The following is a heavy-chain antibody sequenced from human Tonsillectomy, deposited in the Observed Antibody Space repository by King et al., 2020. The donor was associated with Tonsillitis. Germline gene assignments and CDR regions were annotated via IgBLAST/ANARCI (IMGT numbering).Heavy chain of an antibody. CDR3: ASDYHLTYYDFWRGHRPY. D-gene: IGHD3-3*01. Sequence: VQLVESGGGVVQPGRSLRLSCAASGFTFSSYAMHWVRQAPGQGLEWVAVISYDGSNKYYADSVKGRFTIPRDNSKNTLYLQMNSLRAEDTAVYYCASDYHLTYYDFWRGHRPYWAQGTLHTVS. CDR1: GFTFSSYA. CDR2: ISYDGSNK. V-gene: IGHV3-30*04. J-gene: IGHJ4*02.